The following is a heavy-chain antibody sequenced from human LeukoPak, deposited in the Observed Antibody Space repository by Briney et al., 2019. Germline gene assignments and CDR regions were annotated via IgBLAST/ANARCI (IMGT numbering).Heavy chain of an antibody. CDR3: ARVLGSRDYYGMDV. Sequence: PGGSLRLSCAASGFTFSGYGMHWVRQAPGKGLEWVAVIWYDGSNKYYADSVKGRFTISRDNSKNTLYLQMNSLRAEDTAVYYCARVLGSRDYYGMDVWGQGTTVTVSS. CDR2: IWYDGSNK. CDR1: GFTFSGYG. D-gene: IGHD6-13*01. V-gene: IGHV3-33*01. J-gene: IGHJ6*02.